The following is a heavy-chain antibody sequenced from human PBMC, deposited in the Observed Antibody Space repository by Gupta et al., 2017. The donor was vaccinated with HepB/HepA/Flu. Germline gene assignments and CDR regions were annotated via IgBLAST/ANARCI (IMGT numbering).Heavy chain of an antibody. D-gene: IGHD2-2*01. CDR3: TKASTSSYACYAFDH. CDR2: ISGSGTTT. J-gene: IGHJ4*02. CDR1: GFPFRSYA. Sequence: EVQLLESGGGLVQPGGSLRLSCEASGFPFRSYAMSWVRQAPGKRLEWVSGISGSGTTTYSADSEEGLFTILRDNTNNTLYLQMNSPGGEDTAEYYCTKASTSSYACYAFDHWGQGTLVTVSS. V-gene: IGHV3-23*01.